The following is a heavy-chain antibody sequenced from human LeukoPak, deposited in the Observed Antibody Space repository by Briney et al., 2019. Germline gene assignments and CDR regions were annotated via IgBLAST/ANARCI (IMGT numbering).Heavy chain of an antibody. CDR1: GYTLTELS. Sequence: GASVKVSCKVSGYTLTELSMHWVRQAPGKGLEWMGGFDPEDGETIYAQKFQGRGTMTEDTSTDTAYMELSSLRSEDTAVYYCATGDPNGPPGPGAYDYWGQGTLVTVSS. V-gene: IGHV1-24*01. J-gene: IGHJ4*02. CDR2: FDPEDGET. D-gene: IGHD2-8*02. CDR3: ATGDPNGPPGPGAYDY.